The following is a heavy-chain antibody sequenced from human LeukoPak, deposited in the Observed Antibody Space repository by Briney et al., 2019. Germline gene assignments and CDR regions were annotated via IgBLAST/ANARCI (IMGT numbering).Heavy chain of an antibody. CDR2: ISTSNYI. J-gene: IGHJ4*02. CDR1: GFTFSGYN. Sequence: GGSLRLSCASSGFTFSGYNLNWVRQAPGKGLEWVSSISTSNYIFYADSVRGRFTISRDNARNSLSLQMNSLRAEDTAVYYCARSRDDYNNIPFDYWGQGTLVGVSS. V-gene: IGHV3-21*01. D-gene: IGHD5-24*01. CDR3: ARSRDDYNNIPFDY.